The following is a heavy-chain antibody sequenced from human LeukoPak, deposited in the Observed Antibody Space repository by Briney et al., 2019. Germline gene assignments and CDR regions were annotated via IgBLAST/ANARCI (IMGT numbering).Heavy chain of an antibody. D-gene: IGHD6-13*01. Sequence: PGGSLRFSCAASGFTVSSNEMSWVRQAPGKGLEWVSAISGSGGSTYYADSVKGRFTISRDNSKNTLYLQMNSLRAEDTAVYYCAKDSTYSDYWGQGTLVTVSS. J-gene: IGHJ4*02. V-gene: IGHV3-23*01. CDR2: ISGSGGST. CDR1: GFTVSSNE. CDR3: AKDSTYSDY.